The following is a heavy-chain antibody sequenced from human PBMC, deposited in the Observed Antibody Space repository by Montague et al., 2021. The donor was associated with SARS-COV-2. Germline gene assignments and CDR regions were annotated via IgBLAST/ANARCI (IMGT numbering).Heavy chain of an antibody. CDR1: GGSFSGYY. CDR3: ARLRDIVVVPAAFDY. J-gene: IGHJ4*02. Sequence: SETLSLTCAVYGGSFSGYYWSWIRQPPGKGLEWIGEINHSGSTNYNPSLKSRVTISVDTSKNQFSLKLSSVTAADTAVYYCARLRDIVVVPAAFDYWGQGTLVTVSS. D-gene: IGHD2-2*01. V-gene: IGHV4-34*01. CDR2: INHSGST.